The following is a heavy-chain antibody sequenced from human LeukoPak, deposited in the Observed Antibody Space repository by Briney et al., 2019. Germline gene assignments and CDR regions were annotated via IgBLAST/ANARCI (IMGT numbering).Heavy chain of an antibody. CDR2: IRGDGGDA. D-gene: IGHD3-10*01. J-gene: IGHJ4*02. V-gene: IGHV3-74*01. CDR1: GFTFRSAW. Sequence: GGSLRLSCAASGFTFRSAWMHWVRQAPGKGLVWASRIRGDGGDANYADFVKGRYTISRDNAKSTLYLQMNGLGVEDTAVYYCVRDVVAGSGSYSDWGQGTLVTVSS. CDR3: VRDVVAGSGSYSD.